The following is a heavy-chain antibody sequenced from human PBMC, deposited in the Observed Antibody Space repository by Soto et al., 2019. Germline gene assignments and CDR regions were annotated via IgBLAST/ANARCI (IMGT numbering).Heavy chain of an antibody. CDR3: ARAHSRGYSYGLVAY. CDR1: GYTFTSYY. J-gene: IGHJ4*02. CDR2: INPSGGST. V-gene: IGHV1-46*01. D-gene: IGHD5-18*01. Sequence: GASVKVSCKASGYTFTSYYMHWVRQAPGQGLEWMGIINPSGGSTSYAQKFQGRVTMTRDTSTSTVYMELSSLRSEDTAVYYCARAHSRGYSYGLVAYWGQGTLVTVSS.